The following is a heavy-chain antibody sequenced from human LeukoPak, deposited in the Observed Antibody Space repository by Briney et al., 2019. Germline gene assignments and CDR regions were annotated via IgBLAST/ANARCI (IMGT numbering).Heavy chain of an antibody. D-gene: IGHD3-9*01. V-gene: IGHV3-11*01. J-gene: IGHJ4*02. CDR3: AKGVLRYHYYFDY. CDR2: ISSSGSTI. Sequence: GGSLRLSCAASGFTFSDYYMSWIRQAPGKGLEWVSYISSSGSTIYYADSVKGRFTISRDNSKNSLYLQMNSLRAEDTALYYCAKGVLRYHYYFDYWGQGTLVTVSS. CDR1: GFTFSDYY.